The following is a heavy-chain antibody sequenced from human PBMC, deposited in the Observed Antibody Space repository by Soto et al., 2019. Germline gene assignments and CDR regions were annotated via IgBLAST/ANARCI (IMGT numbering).Heavy chain of an antibody. D-gene: IGHD6-13*01. Sequence: EVQLLESGGGLVQPGGSLRLSCAASGFTFSNYAVTWVRQGLGKGLEWVSTISGSGGSTYYADSVKGRFTISRDNSKNTLYLQMNSLRAEDTAVYYCAKDQGSSWYEIDYWGQGTLVTVSS. CDR3: AKDQGSSWYEIDY. J-gene: IGHJ4*02. V-gene: IGHV3-23*01. CDR1: GFTFSNYA. CDR2: ISGSGGST.